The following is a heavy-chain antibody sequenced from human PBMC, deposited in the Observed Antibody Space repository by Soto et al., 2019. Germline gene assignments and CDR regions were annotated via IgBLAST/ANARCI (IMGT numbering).Heavy chain of an antibody. CDR3: AKGFIVVGTVLRPDDAIDV. Sequence: DVQLLESGGGLVQPGGSLRLSCATSGFTFGNYGMNWVRQAPGKGLEWVSGISGGGGNTYYADSVKGRFTISRDPSKNTGLLEMNSLRAEDTAVYYCAKGFIVVGTVLRPDDAIDVWGQGTLVTVTS. CDR2: ISGGGGNT. J-gene: IGHJ3*01. V-gene: IGHV3-23*01. D-gene: IGHD2-21*02. CDR1: GFTFGNYG.